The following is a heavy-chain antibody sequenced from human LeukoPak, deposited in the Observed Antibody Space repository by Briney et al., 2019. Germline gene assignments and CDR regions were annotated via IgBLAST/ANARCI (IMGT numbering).Heavy chain of an antibody. D-gene: IGHD3-16*02. CDR2: INHSGST. V-gene: IGHV4-34*01. Sequence: SETMSLICAVYGGSFSGYYWRWIRQPPGKGLEWIGEINHSGSTNYNPSLKSRVTISVDTSKNQFSLKLSSVTAADTAVYYCARGARYDYVWGSYRYDYWGQGTLVTVSS. J-gene: IGHJ4*02. CDR3: ARGARYDYVWGSYRYDY. CDR1: GGSFSGYY.